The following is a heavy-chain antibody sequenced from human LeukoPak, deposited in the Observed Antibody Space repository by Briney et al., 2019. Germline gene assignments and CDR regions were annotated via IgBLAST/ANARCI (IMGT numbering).Heavy chain of an antibody. D-gene: IGHD1-26*01. V-gene: IGHV3-11*01. CDR3: ARDRRGGSYYYYYGMDV. J-gene: IGHJ6*02. CDR2: ISSSGSTI. Sequence: GGSRRLSCAASGFTFSDYYMSWIRQAPGKGMEWVSYISSSGSTIYYADSVKGRFTISRDNAKNSLYLQMNSLRAEDTAVYYCARDRRGGSYYYYYGMDVWGQGTTVTVSS. CDR1: GFTFSDYY.